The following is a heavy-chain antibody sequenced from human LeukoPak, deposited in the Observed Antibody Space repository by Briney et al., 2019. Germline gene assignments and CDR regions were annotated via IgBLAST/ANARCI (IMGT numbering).Heavy chain of an antibody. D-gene: IGHD3-22*01. Sequence: GGSLRLSCAASGFTFDDYTMHWVRQAPGKGLEWVASTKGNGGSTNYTDSVKDRFTISRDNSKNTVYLQMHSLRADDTAVYYCAKGSYYYDTSGYFDSWGHGALVTVSS. V-gene: IGHV3-23*01. CDR2: TKGNGGST. CDR3: AKGSYYYDTSGYFDS. CDR1: GFTFDDYT. J-gene: IGHJ4*01.